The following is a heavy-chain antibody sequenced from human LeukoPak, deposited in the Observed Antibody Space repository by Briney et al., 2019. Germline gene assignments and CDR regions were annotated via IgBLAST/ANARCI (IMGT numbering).Heavy chain of an antibody. CDR1: GGSISSYY. CDR3: ARLASGSYGPLTPFDY. D-gene: IGHD1-26*01. Sequence: SETLSLTCTVSGGSISSYYWSWIRQPPGKGLEWIGDTYYSGSTNYNPSLKSRVTISVDTSKNQFSLRLSSVTAADTAVYYSARLASGSYGPLTPFDYWGQGTLVTVSS. J-gene: IGHJ4*02. CDR2: TYYSGST. V-gene: IGHV4-59*08.